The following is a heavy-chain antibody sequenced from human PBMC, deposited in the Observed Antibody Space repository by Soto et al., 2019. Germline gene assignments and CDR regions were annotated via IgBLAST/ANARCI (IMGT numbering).Heavy chain of an antibody. D-gene: IGHD4-17*01. CDR1: SGPDRSHN. Sequence: QVQLQQSGPRLVKPSETLSLTCTVSSGPDRSHNWGWIRQPPGRGLEWIGYVYYTGDTAYNPSLMGLVTLSADPSPTDTYLTPSSVTAAATAVYYCVRQGIDYLHGLVDVWGQGTTVSVSS. V-gene: IGHV4-59*08. J-gene: IGHJ6*02. CDR2: VYYTGDT. CDR3: VRQGIDYLHGLVDV.